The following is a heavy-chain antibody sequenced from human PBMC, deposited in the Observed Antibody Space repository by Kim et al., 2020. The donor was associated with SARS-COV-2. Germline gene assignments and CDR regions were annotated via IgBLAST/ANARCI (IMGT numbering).Heavy chain of an antibody. V-gene: IGHV1-18*01. J-gene: IGHJ6*02. CDR1: GYTFTSYG. Sequence: ASVKVSCKASGYTFTSYGISWVRQAPGQGLEWMGWISAYNGNTNYAQKLQGRVTMTTDTSTSTAYMELRSLRSDDTAVYYCARDGGYYGSGNTGYGMDVWGQGTTVTVSS. CDR2: ISAYNGNT. CDR3: ARDGGYYGSGNTGYGMDV. D-gene: IGHD3-10*01.